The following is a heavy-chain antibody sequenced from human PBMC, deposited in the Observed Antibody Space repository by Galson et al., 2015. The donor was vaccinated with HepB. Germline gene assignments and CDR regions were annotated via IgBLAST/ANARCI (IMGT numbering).Heavy chain of an antibody. J-gene: IGHJ6*03. V-gene: IGHV4-34*01. CDR3: ARADRGVIIVHHYYYMDV. Sequence: SETLSLTCAVYGGSFSGYYWTWIRQPPGKGLEWIGDINRGGNINCTPSLKSRVTISLDTSKTQFSLKLRSVTAADTGVYYWARADRGVIIVHHYYYMDVWGKGTTVTVSS. CDR1: GGSFSGYY. CDR2: INRGGNI. D-gene: IGHD3-10*01.